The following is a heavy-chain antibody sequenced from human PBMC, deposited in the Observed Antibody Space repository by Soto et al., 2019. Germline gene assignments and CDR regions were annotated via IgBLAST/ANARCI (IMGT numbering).Heavy chain of an antibody. J-gene: IGHJ4*02. CDR1: GGTFSSYA. V-gene: IGHV1-69*06. Sequence: QVQLVQSGAEVKKPGSSVKVSCKASGGTFSSYAISWVRQAPGQGLEWMGGIIPIFGTANYAQKFQGRVTITADKSTSTAYMELSSLRSEDTAVYYCASNLNYYDSSGYYYDYYFDYWGQGTLVTGSS. D-gene: IGHD3-22*01. CDR3: ASNLNYYDSSGYYYDYYFDY. CDR2: IIPIFGTA.